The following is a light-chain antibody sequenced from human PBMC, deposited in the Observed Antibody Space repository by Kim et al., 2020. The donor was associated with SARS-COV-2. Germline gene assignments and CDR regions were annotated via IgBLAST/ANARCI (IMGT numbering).Light chain of an antibody. J-gene: IGKJ5*01. CDR1: QSISSN. Sequence: SLPPGKSAPLSCRASQSISSNLAWYQQKPGQAPRVLIYDASARATGIPARFSGSGSGTDFTLTISNVQSEDFAVYYCQQYAYWRAFGQGTRLEIK. CDR2: DAS. V-gene: IGKV3-15*01. CDR3: QQYAYWRA.